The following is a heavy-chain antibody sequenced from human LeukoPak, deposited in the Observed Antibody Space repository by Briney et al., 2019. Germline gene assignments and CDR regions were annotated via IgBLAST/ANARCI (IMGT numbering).Heavy chain of an antibody. J-gene: IGHJ6*03. CDR1: GYTFTSYG. V-gene: IGHV1-69*13. CDR3: ARGRGTSGSNRDFYYYYYMDV. D-gene: IGHD2-15*01. Sequence: SVKVSCKASGYTFTSYGISWVRQAPGQGLEWMGGIIPIFGTANYAQKFQGRVTITADESTSTAYMELSSLRSEDTAVYYCARGRGTSGSNRDFYYYYYMDVWGKGTTVTVSS. CDR2: IIPIFGTA.